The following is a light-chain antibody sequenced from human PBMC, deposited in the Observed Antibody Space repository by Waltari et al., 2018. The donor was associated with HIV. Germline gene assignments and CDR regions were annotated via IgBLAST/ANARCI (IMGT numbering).Light chain of an antibody. Sequence: DVVMTQSPPLLPVTLGQPASISCNSSQSLVYTDGNTYLDWFQQRPGQSPRRLLYQVSKRDSGVPDRFSGSGSGTDVTLKIKAVATEDVATYYCMQGTHWPPYTFGQGTKLDI. CDR1: QSLVYTDGNTY. V-gene: IGKV2-30*01. CDR3: MQGTHWPPYT. J-gene: IGKJ2*01. CDR2: QVS.